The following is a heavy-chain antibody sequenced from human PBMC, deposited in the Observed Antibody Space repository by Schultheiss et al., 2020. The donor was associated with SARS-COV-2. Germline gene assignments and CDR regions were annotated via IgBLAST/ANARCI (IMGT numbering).Heavy chain of an antibody. V-gene: IGHV4-61*01. D-gene: IGHD2-15*01. CDR1: GGSVSSGTYY. Sequence: SQTLSLTCSVSGGSVSSGTYYWSWIRQPPGKGLEWIGYVYYSGSTNYNPSLKSRVTISVDTSKNQFSLRLHSVTAADTAVYFCARDPAYCSGSVCWNNWFDTWGQGTLVTVSS. CDR2: VYYSGST. J-gene: IGHJ5*02. CDR3: ARDPAYCSGSVCWNNWFDT.